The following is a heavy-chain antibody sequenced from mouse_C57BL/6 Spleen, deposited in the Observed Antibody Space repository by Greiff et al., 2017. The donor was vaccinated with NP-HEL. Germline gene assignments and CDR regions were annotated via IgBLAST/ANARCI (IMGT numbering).Heavy chain of an antibody. CDR2: ISSGGSYT. V-gene: IGHV5-6*01. CDR3: ARGAVTGTGKNYFDY. CDR1: GFTFSSYG. D-gene: IGHD4-1*01. J-gene: IGHJ2*01. Sequence: EVQLVESGGDLVKPGGSLKLSCAASGFTFSSYGMSWVRQTPDKRLEWVATISSGGSYTYYPDSVKGRFTISRDNAKNTLYLQMSSLKSEDTAMYYCARGAVTGTGKNYFDYWGQGTTLTVSS.